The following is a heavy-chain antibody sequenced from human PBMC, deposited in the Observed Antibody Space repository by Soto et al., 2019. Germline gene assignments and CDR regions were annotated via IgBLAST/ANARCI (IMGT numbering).Heavy chain of an antibody. V-gene: IGHV4-31*03. D-gene: IGHD5-18*01. CDR2: IYYSGST. CDR1: GGSISSGGYY. CDR3: AREAKDTAEYYFDY. J-gene: IGHJ4*02. Sequence: SETLSLTCTVSGGSISSGGYYWSWIRQHPGKGLEWIGYIYYSGSTYYNPSLKSRVTISVDTSKNQFSLKLSSVTAADTAVYYCAREAKDTAEYYFDYWGQGTLVTVSS.